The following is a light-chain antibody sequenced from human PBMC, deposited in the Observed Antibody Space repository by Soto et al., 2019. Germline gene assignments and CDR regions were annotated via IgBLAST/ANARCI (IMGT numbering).Light chain of an antibody. Sequence: QSAMTQPASVSGSPGQSITISCTGTSSDVGSYQYVSWYQQHPGKAPKLIIYEVSNRPSGVSNRFSGSKSGNTASLTISGLQAEDHGDYYCSSYNINIAIAVFGRGNKVTVL. CDR1: SSDVGSYQY. V-gene: IGLV2-14*01. CDR2: EVS. CDR3: SSYNINIAIAV. J-gene: IGLJ1*01.